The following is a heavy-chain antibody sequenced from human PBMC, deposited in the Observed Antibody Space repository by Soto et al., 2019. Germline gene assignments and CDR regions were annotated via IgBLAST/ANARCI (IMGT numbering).Heavy chain of an antibody. V-gene: IGHV1-18*01. D-gene: IGHD6-13*01. Sequence: QVQLVQSGAEVKQPGAAVKVSCKGSGYTFISYGVNWVRQAPGQGLEWVGWISGYNSNTKYAQKFQGRVTMTTDTSSSTAYMELRSLRLDDTAVYYCARDMDGSSWYRVGYWGQGTLVTVSS. CDR3: ARDMDGSSWYRVGY. CDR1: GYTFISYG. J-gene: IGHJ4*02. CDR2: ISGYNSNT.